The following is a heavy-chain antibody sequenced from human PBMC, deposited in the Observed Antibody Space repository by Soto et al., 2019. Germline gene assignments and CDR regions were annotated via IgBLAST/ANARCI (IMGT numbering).Heavy chain of an antibody. CDR3: AKGGFWVHYGLDV. CDR2: ISRSGDIT. D-gene: IGHD2-15*01. Sequence: ESGGGLVQPGGSLRLSCAASGSTFSAFCMNWVRQAPGKGLEWVSAISRSGDITYYADSVKGRFTISRDNSKNTLYLEMNSLTGDDTAVYYCAKGGFWVHYGLDVWGQGTTVIVSS. V-gene: IGHV3-23*01. J-gene: IGHJ6*02. CDR1: GSTFSAFC.